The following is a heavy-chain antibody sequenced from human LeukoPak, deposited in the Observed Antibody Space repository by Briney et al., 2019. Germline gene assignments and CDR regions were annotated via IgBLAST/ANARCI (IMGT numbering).Heavy chain of an antibody. CDR2: INEDASEK. CDR1: GFALSGYW. V-gene: IGHV3-7*01. CDR3: ARDHGYAEGVDY. D-gene: IGHD1-1*01. Sequence: PGGSLRLSCAASGFALSGYWMSWVRQVPGKGLEWVAHINEDASEKYYVDSVKGRFTISGDNAKNSLYLQMSSLRVEDTAVYYCARDHGYAEGVDYWGQGTLVTVTS. J-gene: IGHJ4*02.